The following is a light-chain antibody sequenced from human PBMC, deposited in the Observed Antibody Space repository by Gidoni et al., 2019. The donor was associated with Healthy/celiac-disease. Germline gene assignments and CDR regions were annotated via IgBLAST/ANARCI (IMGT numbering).Light chain of an antibody. CDR2: LGS. J-gene: IGKJ2*01. V-gene: IGKV2-28*01. CDR3: MQALQTPRT. CDR1: QSLLQSNGYNY. Sequence: DIVMTQSPLFLTVTPVEPASISCRSSQSLLQSNGYNYLDCYMQKPGQSPQVLIYLGSNRASGVLDRFSGSGSGTDFTLKISRVEAEDVGVYYCMQALQTPRTFGQGTKLEIK.